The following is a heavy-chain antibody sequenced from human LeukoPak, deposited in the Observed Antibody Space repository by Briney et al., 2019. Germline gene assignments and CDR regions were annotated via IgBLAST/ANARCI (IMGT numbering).Heavy chain of an antibody. J-gene: IGHJ5*02. Sequence: GGSLRLSCAASGFTFISYGMSWVRQAPGKGLEWVSGITGSGGSTYYADSVKGRFTISRDNSKNMLYLQMNSLRAEDTAVYYCARHDWFDPWGQGTLVTVSS. D-gene: IGHD3-3*01. CDR3: ARHDWFDP. V-gene: IGHV3-23*01. CDR1: GFTFISYG. CDR2: ITGSGGST.